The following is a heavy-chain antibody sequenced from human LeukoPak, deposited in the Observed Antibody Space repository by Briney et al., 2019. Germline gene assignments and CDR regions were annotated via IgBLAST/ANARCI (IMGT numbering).Heavy chain of an antibody. D-gene: IGHD3-22*01. CDR2: MYYSGST. V-gene: IGHV4-30-4*01. Sequence: SQTLSLTCTVSGGSISSGDSYWSWIRQPPGKGLEWIAYMYYSGSTYYNPSLKSRVTMSADTSQNQLSLKLSSVTAADTDVYYCARPYYYDSRIDPWGQGILVTVSS. J-gene: IGHJ5*02. CDR3: ARPYYYDSRIDP. CDR1: GGSISSGDSY.